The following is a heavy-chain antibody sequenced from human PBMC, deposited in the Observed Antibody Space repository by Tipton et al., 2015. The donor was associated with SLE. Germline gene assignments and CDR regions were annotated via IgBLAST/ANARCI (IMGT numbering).Heavy chain of an antibody. CDR2: IYSGGST. J-gene: IGHJ3*02. D-gene: IGHD6-25*01. Sequence: LSLTCAVYGGSFSGYYWSWVRQAPGKGLEWVSVIYSGGSTYYADSVKGRFTISRDNSKNTLYLQMNSLRAEDTAVYYCARDAQQRAKGAFDIWGQGTMVTVSS. CDR3: ARDAQQRAKGAFDI. V-gene: IGHV3-53*05. CDR1: GGSFSGYY.